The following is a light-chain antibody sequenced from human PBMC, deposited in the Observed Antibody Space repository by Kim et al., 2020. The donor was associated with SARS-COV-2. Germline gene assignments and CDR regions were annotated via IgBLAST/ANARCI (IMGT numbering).Light chain of an antibody. CDR2: DAS. CDR3: EQSSNWTPGVT. Sequence: EIVLTQSPATLSLSPGERATLSCRASQSVSSYLAWYQQKPGQAPRLLIYDASNRATGIPARFSGSGSGTDFTLTISSLEPEDFAVYYCEQSSNWTPGVTFVPGTKVDIK. V-gene: IGKV3-11*01. J-gene: IGKJ3*01. CDR1: QSVSSY.